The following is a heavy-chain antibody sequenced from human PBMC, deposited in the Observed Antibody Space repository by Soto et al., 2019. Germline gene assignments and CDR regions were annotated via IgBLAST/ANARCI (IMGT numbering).Heavy chain of an antibody. V-gene: IGHV1-18*01. CDR1: GYTFTSYG. Sequence: QVKLVQSGAEVKKPGASVKVSCKASGYTFTSYGISWVRQAPGQGLEGMGWISAYNGNTNYAQKLQGRVTMTTDTPTSTAYMELRSLRSDDTAVYYCARAGYCSSTSCSKGEYFNGMDVWGQGTTVTVSS. D-gene: IGHD2-2*01. CDR3: ARAGYCSSTSCSKGEYFNGMDV. CDR2: ISAYNGNT. J-gene: IGHJ6*02.